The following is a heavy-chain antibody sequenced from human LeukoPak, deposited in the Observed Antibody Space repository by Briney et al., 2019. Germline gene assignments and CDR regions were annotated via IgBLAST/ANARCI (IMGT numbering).Heavy chain of an antibody. J-gene: IGHJ4*02. CDR1: GYTFTGYY. D-gene: IGHD1-26*01. Sequence: ASVKVSCKASGYTFTGYYMHWVRQAPGQGLEWMGWINPNSGGTSYAQKFQGRVTMTRDTSISTAYMELSRLRSDDTAVYYCARDFRVGASNFDYWGQGTLVTVSS. CDR2: INPNSGGT. V-gene: IGHV1-2*02. CDR3: ARDFRVGASNFDY.